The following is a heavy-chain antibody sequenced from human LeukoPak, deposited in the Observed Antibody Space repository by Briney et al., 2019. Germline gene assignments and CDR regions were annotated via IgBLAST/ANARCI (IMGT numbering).Heavy chain of an antibody. V-gene: IGHV3-23*01. CDR2: ISGSGGST. CDR1: GFTFSSYA. Sequence: GGSLRLSCAASGFTFSSYAMSWVRQAPGKGLEWVSAISGSGGSTYYADSVKGRFTISRDNSKNTLYLQMNSLRAEDTAVYYCAKDGYGSSGYYLYYYYYYMDVWGKGTTVTVSS. D-gene: IGHD3-22*01. CDR3: AKDGYGSSGYYLYYYYYYMDV. J-gene: IGHJ6*03.